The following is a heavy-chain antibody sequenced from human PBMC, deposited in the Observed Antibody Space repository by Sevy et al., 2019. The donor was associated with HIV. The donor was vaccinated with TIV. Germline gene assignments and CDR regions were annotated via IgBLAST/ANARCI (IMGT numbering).Heavy chain of an antibody. D-gene: IGHD5-18*01. Sequence: SETLSLTCTVSGGSISSSSYYWGWIRQPPGKGLEWIGSIYYSGSTYYNPSLKSRVTISVDTSKNQFSLRLSSVTAAVTAVYYCARLDTAMVNWYFDYWGQGTLVTVSS. CDR3: ARLDTAMVNWYFDY. V-gene: IGHV4-39*01. CDR1: GGSISSSSYY. CDR2: IYYSGST. J-gene: IGHJ4*02.